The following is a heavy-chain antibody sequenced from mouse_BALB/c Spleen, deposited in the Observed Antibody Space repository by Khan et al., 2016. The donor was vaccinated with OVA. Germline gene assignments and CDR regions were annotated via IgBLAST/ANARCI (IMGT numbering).Heavy chain of an antibody. V-gene: IGHV5-17*02. Sequence: EVELVESGGGLVQPGGSRKLSCAASGFTFSNFGMHWVRQTPEGGLEWVAYISSGSSLIYYADIVKGRFTISRDNSNNILFLQMTSLRSEDTAMYCCAQRIATGETYVMDYWGQGTSVTVSS. CDR3: AQRIATGETYVMDY. CDR1: GFTFSNFG. CDR2: ISSGSSLI. J-gene: IGHJ4*01.